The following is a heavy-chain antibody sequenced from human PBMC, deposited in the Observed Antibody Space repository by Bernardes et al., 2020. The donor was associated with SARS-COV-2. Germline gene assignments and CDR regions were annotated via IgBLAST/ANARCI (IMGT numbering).Heavy chain of an antibody. D-gene: IGHD1-1*01. CDR3: AKDPTQRWAS. Sequence: GGSLRLSCAASGFTFTVNGMHWFRQAPGKGLEWVAFLSQDATHKIYADSVKGRFTISRDISKNTLYLQMNSLKVEDTAVYYCAKDPTQRWASWGQGTLVTVSS. CDR2: LSQDATHK. J-gene: IGHJ4*02. V-gene: IGHV3-33*05. CDR1: GFTFTVNG.